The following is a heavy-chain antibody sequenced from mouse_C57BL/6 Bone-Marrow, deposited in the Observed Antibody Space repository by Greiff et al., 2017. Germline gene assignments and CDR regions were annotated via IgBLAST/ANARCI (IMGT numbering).Heavy chain of an antibody. CDR3: ARSYDYDDYTMDY. D-gene: IGHD2-4*01. J-gene: IGHJ4*01. CDR1: GYTFTNYW. V-gene: IGHV1-64*01. Sequence: QVQLQQPGAELVKPGASVKLSCKASGYTFTNYWMHWVKQRPGQGLEWIGMMHPNGGSPDYNEKFKSEATLSVDKSSRTAYMERSSLTAEDSAFYYCARSYDYDDYTMDYWGKGTSVTVSS. CDR2: MHPNGGSP.